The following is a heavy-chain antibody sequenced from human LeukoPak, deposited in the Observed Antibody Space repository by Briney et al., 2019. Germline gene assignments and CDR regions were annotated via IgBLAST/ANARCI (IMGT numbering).Heavy chain of an antibody. CDR1: GFTVRNNY. D-gene: IGHD2-15*01. Sequence: GGSLRLSCAVSGFTVRNNYMSWVRQAPGKGLEWVSVLYSGGTIYYADSVKGRFTISRDNSKDTLYLQMNNLRAEDTAVYYCVREFGSGGSCYFDYWGQGTLVTVSS. V-gene: IGHV3-66*01. CDR2: LYSGGTI. CDR3: VREFGSGGSCYFDY. J-gene: IGHJ4*02.